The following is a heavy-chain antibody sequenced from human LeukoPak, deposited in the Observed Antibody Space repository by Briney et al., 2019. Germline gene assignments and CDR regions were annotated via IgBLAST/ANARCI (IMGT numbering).Heavy chain of an antibody. CDR3: AKGALVRGVQGPFDY. J-gene: IGHJ4*02. Sequence: GGSLRLSCAASGFTFSGYGMSWVRQAPGKGLEWVSAISGSGGSTYYADSVKGRFTISRDNSKNTLYLQMNSLRAEDTAVYYCAKGALVRGVQGPFDYWGQGTLVTVSS. D-gene: IGHD3-10*01. CDR2: ISGSGGST. CDR1: GFTFSGYG. V-gene: IGHV3-23*01.